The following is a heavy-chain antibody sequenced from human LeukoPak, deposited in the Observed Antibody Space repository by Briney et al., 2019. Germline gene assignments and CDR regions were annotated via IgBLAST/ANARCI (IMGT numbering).Heavy chain of an antibody. CDR3: AKFTRTLVRGALVN. Sequence: GGSLRLSCAASGFTFSSYWMHWVRQAPGKGLVWVSRIYSDGSGTGYADSVEGRFTISRDDSKNTLYLQMNSLRAEDTAVYYCAKFTRTLVRGALVNWGQGTLVTVSS. CDR2: IYSDGSGT. J-gene: IGHJ4*02. CDR1: GFTFSSYW. V-gene: IGHV3-74*01. D-gene: IGHD3-10*01.